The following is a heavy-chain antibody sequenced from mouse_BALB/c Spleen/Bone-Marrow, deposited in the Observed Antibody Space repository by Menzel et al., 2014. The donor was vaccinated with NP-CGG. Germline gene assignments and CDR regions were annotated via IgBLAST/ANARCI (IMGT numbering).Heavy chain of an antibody. J-gene: IGHJ4*01. Sequence: VMLVESGPGLVAPSQSLSITCTVSGFSLTNYGVHWVRQPPGKGLEWLVVIWSDGNTTYNSALKSRLSISKDNSESQVFLKMNSLQTDDTAMYYCARNPYGNYAMDYWGQGTSVTVSS. CDR1: GFSLTNYG. CDR3: ARNPYGNYAMDY. V-gene: IGHV2-6*02. D-gene: IGHD2-10*02. CDR2: IWSDGNT.